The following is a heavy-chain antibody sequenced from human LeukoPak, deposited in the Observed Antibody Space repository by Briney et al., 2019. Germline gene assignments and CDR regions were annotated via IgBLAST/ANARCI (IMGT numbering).Heavy chain of an antibody. CDR1: GFTFSSYG. V-gene: IGHV3-30*02. D-gene: IGHD1-7*01. J-gene: IGHJ4*02. CDR2: IRYDGSDK. Sequence: GGSLRLSCAASGFTFSSYGMHWVRQAPGKGLEWVAFIRYDGSDKDYVDSVKGRFTISRDNSKNTLYLQMNSLRTEDTAVYYCAKDRDKGNYYFDYWGQGTLVTVSS. CDR3: AKDRDKGNYYFDY.